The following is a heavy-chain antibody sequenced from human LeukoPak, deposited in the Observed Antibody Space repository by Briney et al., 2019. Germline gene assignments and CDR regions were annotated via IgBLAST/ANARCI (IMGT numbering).Heavy chain of an antibody. CDR3: ARGAVGATLNFDY. CDR2: ISSNGGST. J-gene: IGHJ4*02. CDR1: GFTFSSYA. Sequence: PGGSLRLSCAASGFTFSSYAMHWVRQAPGKGLEYVSAISSNGGSTYYANSVKGRFTISRDNSKNTLYLQMGSLRAEDMAVYYCARGAVGATLNFDYWGQGTLVTVSS. D-gene: IGHD1-26*01. V-gene: IGHV3-64*01.